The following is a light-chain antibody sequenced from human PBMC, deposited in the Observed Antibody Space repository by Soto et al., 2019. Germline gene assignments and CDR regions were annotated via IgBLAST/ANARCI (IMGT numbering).Light chain of an antibody. CDR1: QSVSNNY. V-gene: IGKV3-20*01. J-gene: IGKJ1*01. Sequence: EIVLTQSPGTLSLSSGERATLSCRASQSVSNNYLAWYQQKPGQAPRLLIYGASSRATGIPDRFSGSGSGTDFALTISRLEPEDFAVYHCQQYGGSPWTFGQGTKVEIK. CDR2: GAS. CDR3: QQYGGSPWT.